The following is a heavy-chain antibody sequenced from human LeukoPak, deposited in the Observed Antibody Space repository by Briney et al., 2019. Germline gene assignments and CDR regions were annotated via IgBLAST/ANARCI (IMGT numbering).Heavy chain of an antibody. CDR2: ISSSGSTI. Sequence: PGGSLRLSCAASGFTFSDYYMSWIRQAPGKGLEWVSYISSSGSTIYYADSVKGRFTISRDNAKNSLYLQMNSLRAEDTAVYHCARDARQQLVERFDYWGQGTLVTVSS. D-gene: IGHD6-13*01. CDR1: GFTFSDYY. J-gene: IGHJ4*02. V-gene: IGHV3-11*01. CDR3: ARDARQQLVERFDY.